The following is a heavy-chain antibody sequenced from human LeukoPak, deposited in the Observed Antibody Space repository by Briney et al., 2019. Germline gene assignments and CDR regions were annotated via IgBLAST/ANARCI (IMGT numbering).Heavy chain of an antibody. CDR2: MNPNSGNT. D-gene: IGHD3-22*01. V-gene: IGHV1-8*01. CDR3: ARDYYDSSGYNWFDP. Sequence: ASVKVSCKASGCTFTSYDINWVRQATGQGLEWMGWMNPNSGNTGYAQKFQGRVTMTRNTSISTAYMELSSLRSEDTAVYYCARDYYDSSGYNWFDPWGQGTLVTVSS. CDR1: GCTFTSYD. J-gene: IGHJ5*02.